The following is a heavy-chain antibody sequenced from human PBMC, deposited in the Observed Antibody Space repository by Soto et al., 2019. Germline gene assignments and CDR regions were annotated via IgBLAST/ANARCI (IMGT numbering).Heavy chain of an antibody. Sequence: TLSLTCTVPGGSISSYYWTWIRQFPGKGLEWIGNIYYSGSTNYNPFLKSRVTISVDTSKNQFSLKLSSVTAADTAIYYCVRANYFDHWGQGTLVTVSS. CDR1: GGSISSYY. V-gene: IGHV4-59*01. CDR3: VRANYFDH. J-gene: IGHJ4*02. CDR2: IYYSGST.